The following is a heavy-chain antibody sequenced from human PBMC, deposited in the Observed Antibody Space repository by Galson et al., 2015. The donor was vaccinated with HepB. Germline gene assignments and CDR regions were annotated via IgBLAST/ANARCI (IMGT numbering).Heavy chain of an antibody. V-gene: IGHV3-23*01. CDR2: ITPSGDNT. CDR1: DSTFSSYT. CDR3: AKVFPEKVDGWYRQALYYFDS. J-gene: IGHJ4*02. Sequence: SLRLSCAASDSTFSSYTMNWVRQTPGKGLEWISAITPSGDNTYSADSMKGRFTISRDNSRNTLFLQMNSLRADDTAIYFCAKVFPEKVDGWYRQALYYFDSWGQGTRVTVFS. D-gene: IGHD6-19*01.